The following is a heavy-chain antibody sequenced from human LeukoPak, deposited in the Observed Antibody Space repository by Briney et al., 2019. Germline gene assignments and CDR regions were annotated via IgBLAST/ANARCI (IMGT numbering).Heavy chain of an antibody. Sequence: GESQKISCKGSGYSFTSYWISWVRQMPGKGLEWMGRIDPSDSYTNYSPSFQGHVTISADKSISTAYLQWSSLKASDTAIYYCARHLATVTASRQYYYYGMDVWGQGTTVTVS. CDR3: ARHLATVTASRQYYYYGMDV. D-gene: IGHD4-17*01. CDR1: GYSFTSYW. J-gene: IGHJ6*02. CDR2: IDPSDSYT. V-gene: IGHV5-10-1*01.